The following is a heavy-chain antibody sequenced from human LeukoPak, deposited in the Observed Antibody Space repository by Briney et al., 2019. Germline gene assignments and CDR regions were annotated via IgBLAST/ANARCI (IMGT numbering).Heavy chain of an antibody. J-gene: IGHJ4*02. CDR1: EFTLSNDD. Sequence: LRLSCPESEFTLSNDDMSRIREAPGKRLEWVSYISSSGSTIYYADSVKGRFTISRDNARNSLYLQMNSLRAEDTAVYYCASASGIDYRGQGTLVTVS. CDR3: ASASGIDY. CDR2: ISSSGSTI. V-gene: IGHV3-11*01. D-gene: IGHD1-26*01.